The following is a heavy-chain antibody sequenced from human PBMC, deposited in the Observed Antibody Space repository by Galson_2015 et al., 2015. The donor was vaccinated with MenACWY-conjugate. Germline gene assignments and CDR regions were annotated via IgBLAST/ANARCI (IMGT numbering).Heavy chain of an antibody. CDR3: GRPHSTSHYCVDY. CDR1: GFTFRNYW. J-gene: IGHJ4*02. V-gene: IGHV3-74*01. D-gene: IGHD2-2*01. Sequence: LRLSCAASGFTFRNYWLHWVRQAPGKGLEWVSRINRDGRSTSYADFVKGRFTVSRDSAKKTLYLEMTSLRVEDTAVYYCGRPHSTSHYCVDYWGRGTLVTVSS. CDR2: INRDGRST.